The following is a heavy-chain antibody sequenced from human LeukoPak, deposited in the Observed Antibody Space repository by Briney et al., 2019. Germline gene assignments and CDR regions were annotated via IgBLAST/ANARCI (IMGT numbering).Heavy chain of an antibody. J-gene: IGHJ4*02. CDR3: GRHGSGSKFSGIPIEY. CDR2: FYPSDSDT. V-gene: IGHV5-51*01. D-gene: IGHD3-10*01. CDR1: GYTFSNYW. Sequence: GESLKISCKASGYTFSNYWIAWVRQMPGKGLEWLGIFYPSDSDTRYSPSFQGQVIMSVDKSITTACLQWSSLKASDTAIYYCGRHGSGSKFSGIPIEYWGQGTLVTVSS.